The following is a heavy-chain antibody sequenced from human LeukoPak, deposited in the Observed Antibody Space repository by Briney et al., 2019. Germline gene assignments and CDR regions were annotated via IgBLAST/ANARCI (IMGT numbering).Heavy chain of an antibody. D-gene: IGHD3-9*01. CDR1: GFTFNNYA. CDR2: ISTTGGNT. Sequence: GGSLRLSCAASGFTFNNYAMTWVRQAPGKGPEWVSAISTTGGNTYYSDSLKGRFTISRDNSKSTLYLQLNSLRVEDTAVYYCAKDMRAPNTIYYFEYWGQGTLVTVSS. V-gene: IGHV3-23*01. J-gene: IGHJ4*02. CDR3: AKDMRAPNTIYYFEY.